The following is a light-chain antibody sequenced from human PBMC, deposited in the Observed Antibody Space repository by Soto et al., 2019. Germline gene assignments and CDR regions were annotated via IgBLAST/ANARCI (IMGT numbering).Light chain of an antibody. J-gene: IGLJ2*01. CDR2: EGS. Sequence: HSALTQPASVSGSPGQSITISCTGTSSDVGSYNLVSWYQQHPGKAPKLMIYEGSKRASGVSKRFSGSKSGNTASLTISGLQAEDEADYYCCSYAGGSTSVVFGGGNKVTVL. CDR1: SSDVGSYNL. CDR3: CSYAGGSTSVV. V-gene: IGLV2-23*01.